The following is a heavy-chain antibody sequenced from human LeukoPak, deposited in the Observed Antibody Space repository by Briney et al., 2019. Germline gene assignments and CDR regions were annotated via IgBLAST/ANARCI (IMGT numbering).Heavy chain of an antibody. CDR1: GGSISSYY. D-gene: IGHD3-3*01. Sequence: PSETLSLTCTVSGGSISSYYWSWIRQPPGKGLEWIGYIYYSGSTNYNPSLKSRVTISVDTSKNQFSLKLSSVTAADTAVYYCARHSYYDFWSGYYTSGSQPEDWFDPWGQGTLVTVSS. CDR2: IYYSGST. V-gene: IGHV4-59*08. J-gene: IGHJ5*02. CDR3: ARHSYYDFWSGYYTSGSQPEDWFDP.